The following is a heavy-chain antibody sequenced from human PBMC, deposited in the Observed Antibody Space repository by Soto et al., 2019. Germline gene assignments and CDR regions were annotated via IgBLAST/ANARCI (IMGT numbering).Heavy chain of an antibody. CDR1: GGSCSGYY. CDR3: ARLVGVKYYYYYYGMDV. D-gene: IGHD3-10*01. V-gene: IGHV4-34*01. CDR2: INHSGST. Sequence: ETLSLTCAVYGGSCSGYYWSWIRQPPGKGLEWIGEINHSGSTNYNPSLKSRVTISVDTSKNQFSLKLSSVTAADTAVYYCARLVGVKYYYYYYGMDVWGQGTTVTVSS. J-gene: IGHJ6*02.